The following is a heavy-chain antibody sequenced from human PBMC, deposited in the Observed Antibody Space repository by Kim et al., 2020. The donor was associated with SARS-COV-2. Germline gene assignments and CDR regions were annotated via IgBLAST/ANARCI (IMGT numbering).Heavy chain of an antibody. D-gene: IGHD4-4*01. Sequence: GESLKISCKGSGYSFTSYWIGWVRQMPGKGLEWMGIIYPGDSDTRYSPSFQGQVTISADKSTSTAYLQWSSLKASDTAMYYCARQGTTVTGWYYYYYMDVWGKGTTVTVSS. CDR2: IYPGDSDT. J-gene: IGHJ6*03. CDR1: GYSFTSYW. V-gene: IGHV5-51*01. CDR3: ARQGTTVTGWYYYYYMDV.